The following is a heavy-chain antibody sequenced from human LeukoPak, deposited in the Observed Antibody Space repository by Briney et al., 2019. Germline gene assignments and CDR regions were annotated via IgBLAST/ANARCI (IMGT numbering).Heavy chain of an antibody. J-gene: IGHJ4*02. V-gene: IGHV3-74*01. CDR3: AREFDYYDSSGYVDY. CDR2: INSDGSST. D-gene: IGHD3-22*01. Sequence: GGSLRLSCAASGFTFSSYWMHWVRQAPGKGLVWVSRINSDGSSTGYADSVKGRFTISRDNAKNTLYLQMNSLRAEDTAVYYCAREFDYYDSSGYVDYWGQGTLVTVSS. CDR1: GFTFSSYW.